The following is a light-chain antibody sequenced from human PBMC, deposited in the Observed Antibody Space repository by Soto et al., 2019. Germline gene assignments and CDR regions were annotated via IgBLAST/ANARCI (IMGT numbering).Light chain of an antibody. CDR3: QTWGTGIRV. J-gene: IGLJ3*02. Sequence: QSVLTQSPSASASLGASVKLTCTLSSGHSNYAIAWHQQQPEKGPRYLMNLNSDGSHNKGDGIPDRFSGSSSGAERYLTISSLQSEDEADYYCQTWGTGIRVFGGGTKLTV. CDR1: SGHSNYA. V-gene: IGLV4-69*01. CDR2: LNSDGSH.